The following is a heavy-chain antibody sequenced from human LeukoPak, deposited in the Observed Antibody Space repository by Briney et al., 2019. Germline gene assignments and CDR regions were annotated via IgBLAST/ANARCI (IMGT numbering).Heavy chain of an antibody. V-gene: IGHV1-46*01. J-gene: IGHJ3*02. CDR3: ARRRTNVDHAFDI. Sequence: ASVTVSCKASGYTFTSYYMHWVRQAPGQGLEWMGIINPSGGSTSYAQKFQGRVTMTRDTSTSTVYMELSSLRSEDTAVYYCARRRTNVDHAFDIWGQGTMVTVSS. CDR1: GYTFTSYY. D-gene: IGHD1/OR15-1a*01. CDR2: INPSGGST.